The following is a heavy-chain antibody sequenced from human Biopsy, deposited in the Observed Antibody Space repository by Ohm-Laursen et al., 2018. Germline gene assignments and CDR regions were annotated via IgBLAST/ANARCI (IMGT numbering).Heavy chain of an antibody. J-gene: IGHJ4*02. CDR2: FAPENGKT. Sequence: VASVKVSCKVSGYTLTELSMHWVRQAPGKGLEWMGGFAPENGKTVYAQNFQARVSMTEDTSTDTAYVELRSLRSEDTAVYYCAADINVWNVNYWGQGTQVTVSS. D-gene: IGHD1-1*01. CDR3: AADINVWNVNY. CDR1: GYTLTELS. V-gene: IGHV1-24*01.